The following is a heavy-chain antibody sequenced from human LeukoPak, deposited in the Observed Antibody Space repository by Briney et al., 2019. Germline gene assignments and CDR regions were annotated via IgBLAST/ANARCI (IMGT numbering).Heavy chain of an antibody. Sequence: SETLSLTCTVSGGSISSGDYYWSWIRQPPGKGLEWIGYIYYSGSTYYNPSLKSRVTISVDTSKTHFSLKLGSVTAADTAVYFCASTGYSYGFDYWGQGTLVTVSS. CDR2: IYYSGST. CDR3: ASTGYSYGFDY. V-gene: IGHV4-30-4*01. D-gene: IGHD5-18*01. J-gene: IGHJ4*02. CDR1: GGSISSGDYY.